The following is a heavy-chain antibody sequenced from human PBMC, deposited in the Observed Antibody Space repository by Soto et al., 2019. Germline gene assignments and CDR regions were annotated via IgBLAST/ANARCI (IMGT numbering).Heavy chain of an antibody. CDR2: IYSGGST. Sequence: EVQLVESGGGLVQPGGSLRLSCAASGFTVSSNYMSWVRQAPGKGLEWVSVIYSGGSTYYADSVKGRFTISRDNSKNTLYLQTNSLRAEDTAVYYCARDKIPDILTGYYDEYWGQGTLVTVSS. CDR3: ARDKIPDILTGYYDEY. CDR1: GFTVSSNY. J-gene: IGHJ4*02. V-gene: IGHV3-66*01. D-gene: IGHD3-9*01.